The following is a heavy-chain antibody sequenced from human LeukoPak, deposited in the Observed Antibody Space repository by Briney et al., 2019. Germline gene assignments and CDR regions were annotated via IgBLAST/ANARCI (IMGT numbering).Heavy chain of an antibody. CDR3: ARETSGSYPYYFDS. CDR2: ISSSSSTI. V-gene: IGHV3-48*02. Sequence: GGSLRLSCAASGFTFSSYSMNWVRQAPGKGLEWVSYISSSSSTIYYADSVKGRFTISRDKAKNSLYLQMNSLRDEDTAVYYCARETSGSYPYYFDSWGQGTLVTVSS. CDR1: GFTFSSYS. D-gene: IGHD1-26*01. J-gene: IGHJ4*02.